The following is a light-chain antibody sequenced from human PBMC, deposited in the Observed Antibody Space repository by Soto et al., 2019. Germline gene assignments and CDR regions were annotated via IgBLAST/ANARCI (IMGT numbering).Light chain of an antibody. J-gene: IGKJ5*01. V-gene: IGKV3-20*01. CDR2: GAS. Sequence: DIVLTQSPGTLSLSPGERATLSCMSSQSVSSSYLAWYQQKPGQAPRPIIYGASSRATGIPDRFSVSGSGTDFTLTISRLEPEDFAVQYCQQYGSSPPITFGQGTRLEIK. CDR1: QSVSSSY. CDR3: QQYGSSPPIT.